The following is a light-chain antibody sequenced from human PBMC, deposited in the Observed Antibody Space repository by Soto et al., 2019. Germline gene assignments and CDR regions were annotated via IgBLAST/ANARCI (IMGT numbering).Light chain of an antibody. CDR3: QQRSNWPPPIT. CDR2: DAS. CDR1: QSVSSN. V-gene: IGKV3-11*01. J-gene: IGKJ5*01. Sequence: EIVLTQSPATLSLSPGERATLSCRASQSVSSNLAWYQQKPGQAPRLLIYDASNRATGIPARFSGSGSGTDFTLTINSLEPEDFAVYYCQQRSNWPPPITFGQGTRLEIK.